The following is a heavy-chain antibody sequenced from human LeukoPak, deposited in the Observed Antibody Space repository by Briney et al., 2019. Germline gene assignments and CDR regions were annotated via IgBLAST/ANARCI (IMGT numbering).Heavy chain of an antibody. V-gene: IGHV3-7*01. CDR2: INQGGSDK. J-gene: IGHJ4*02. CDR3: TRDRSRAEDD. D-gene: IGHD1-14*01. CDR1: GFTFSGHW. Sequence: GGPLRLSCAASGFTFSGHWMSWVRQAPGKGLEWVANINQGGSDKYYVASVKGRFTISRDNANNLLYLQMNSLRGEDTAVYYCTRDRSRAEDDWGQGTLVTVSS.